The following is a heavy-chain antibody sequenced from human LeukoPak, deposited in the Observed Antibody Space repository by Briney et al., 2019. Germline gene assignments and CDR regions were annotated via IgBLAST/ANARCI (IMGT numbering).Heavy chain of an antibody. Sequence: PGGSLRLSCSASGFTFSTYGMSWVRQAPGKGLEWVSGISWNSGSIGYADSVKGRFTISRDNAKNSLYLQMNSLRAEDTALYYCAKPKTRWGDDAFDIWGQGTMVTVSS. CDR3: AKPKTRWGDDAFDI. J-gene: IGHJ3*02. V-gene: IGHV3-9*01. CDR1: GFTFSTYG. D-gene: IGHD3-16*01. CDR2: ISWNSGSI.